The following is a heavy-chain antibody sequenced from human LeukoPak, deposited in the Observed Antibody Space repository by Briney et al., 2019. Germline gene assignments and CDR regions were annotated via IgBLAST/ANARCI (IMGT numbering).Heavy chain of an antibody. V-gene: IGHV4-59*08. D-gene: IGHD3/OR15-3a*01. CDR1: GGSISNYY. Sequence: SETLSLTCTVSGGSISNYYWSWIRQPPGKGLEWIGYIFYSGSTNYNPSLKSRVTISVDTSKNQFSLKLSSVTAADTAVYYCARQTGSGLFILPGGQGTLVTVSS. CDR2: IFYSGST. J-gene: IGHJ4*02. CDR3: ARQTGSGLFILP.